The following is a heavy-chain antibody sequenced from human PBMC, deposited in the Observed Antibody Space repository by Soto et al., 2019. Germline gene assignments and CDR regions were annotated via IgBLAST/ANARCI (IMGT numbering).Heavy chain of an antibody. Sequence: SETLSLTCTVSGGSISSYYWSWIRQPPGKGLEWIGYIYYGGSTNYNPSLKSRVTISVDTSKNQFSLKLSSVTAADTAVYYCARSAPPRNYYDSSGYFFPQPDFDYWGQGTLVTVSS. V-gene: IGHV4-59*01. CDR2: IYYGGST. J-gene: IGHJ4*02. D-gene: IGHD3-22*01. CDR1: GGSISSYY. CDR3: ARSAPPRNYYDSSGYFFPQPDFDY.